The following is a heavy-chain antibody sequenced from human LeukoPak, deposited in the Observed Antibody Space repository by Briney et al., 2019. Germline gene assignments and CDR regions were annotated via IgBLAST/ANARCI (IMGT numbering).Heavy chain of an antibody. J-gene: IGHJ5*02. D-gene: IGHD6-13*01. CDR3: ARERSSSMFDP. CDR2: VSHDGNNI. V-gene: IGHV3-30*03. Sequence: PGRSLRLSCAASVFSFNNYCMHWVRQAPCKGLEWVAIVSHDGNNIHYAESVKGRFTVSRDNSKSRLYLQMDSLRAEDTAIYYCARERSSSMFDPWGQGTLVTVSS. CDR1: VFSFNNYC.